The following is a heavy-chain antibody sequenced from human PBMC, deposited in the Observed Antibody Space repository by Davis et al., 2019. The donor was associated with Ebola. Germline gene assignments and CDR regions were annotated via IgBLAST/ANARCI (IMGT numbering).Heavy chain of an antibody. V-gene: IGHV1-2*06. CDR1: GYSFTDYY. D-gene: IGHD2-2*01. CDR3: ARDRCSSCYAGAMDV. CDR2: INPNSGVA. J-gene: IGHJ6*04. Sequence: ASVKVSCKASGYSFTDYYMHWVRQAPGQGLEWMGRINPNSGVANYAQKFQGRVTMTRDTSSSTAHMELRSLRSDDTAGYYCARDRCSSCYAGAMDVWGKGTTVTVSS.